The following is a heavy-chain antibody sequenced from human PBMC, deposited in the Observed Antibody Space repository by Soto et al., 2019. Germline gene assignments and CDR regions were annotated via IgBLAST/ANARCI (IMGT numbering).Heavy chain of an antibody. CDR2: ISWNSGTI. CDR3: AKDTSSGWYAGATDSYFDF. J-gene: IGHJ4*02. CDR1: GFTFDEYA. D-gene: IGHD6-19*01. Sequence: EVQLVGSGGGLVQPGKSLRLSCAASGFTFDEYAMHWVRQAPGKGLEWVSGISWNSGTIGYVDSVKGRFTISRDNAKNSLYLQMSSPRPEDTAFYYCAKDTSSGWYAGATDSYFDFWGQGTLVTVSS. V-gene: IGHV3-9*01.